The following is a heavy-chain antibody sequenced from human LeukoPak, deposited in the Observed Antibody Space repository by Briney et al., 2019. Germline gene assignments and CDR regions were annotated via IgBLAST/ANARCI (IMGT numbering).Heavy chain of an antibody. Sequence: SETLSLTCTVSGGSISSYYWSWIRQPPGKGLEWIGYIYYSGSTNYNPSLKSRVTISVDTSKNQLSLKLSSVTAADTAVYYCARGLVATLGVDYWGQGTLVTVSS. CDR1: GGSISSYY. CDR3: ARGLVATLGVDY. J-gene: IGHJ4*02. D-gene: IGHD5-12*01. V-gene: IGHV4-59*01. CDR2: IYYSGST.